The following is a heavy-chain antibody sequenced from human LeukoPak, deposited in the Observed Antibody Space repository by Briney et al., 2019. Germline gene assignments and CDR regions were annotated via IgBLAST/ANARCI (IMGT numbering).Heavy chain of an antibody. CDR1: GGTFSSYA. J-gene: IGHJ6*03. D-gene: IGHD1-7*01. V-gene: IGHV1-69*05. CDR2: IIPIFGTA. CDR3: ARGWNYVGDDYYYMDV. Sequence: SVKVSCKASGGTFSSYAISWVRQAPGQGLEWMGGIIPIFGTANYAQKFQGRVTITRNTSISTAYMELSSLRSEDTAVYYCARGWNYVGDDYYYMDVWGKGTTVTVSS.